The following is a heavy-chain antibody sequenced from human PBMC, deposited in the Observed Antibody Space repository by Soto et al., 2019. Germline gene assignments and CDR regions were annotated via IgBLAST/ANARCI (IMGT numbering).Heavy chain of an antibody. J-gene: IGHJ4*02. CDR1: GGSISSSNW. CDR2: IYHSGST. CDR3: ALFLCIGRGVIVFAS. V-gene: IGHV4-4*02. Sequence: SETLSLTCAVSGGSISSSNWWSWVRQPPGKGLEWIGEIYHSGSTNYNPSLKSRVTISVDKSKNQFSLKLSSVTAADTAVYYCALFLCIGRGVIVFASRGRGSLVPVSS. D-gene: IGHD3-10*01.